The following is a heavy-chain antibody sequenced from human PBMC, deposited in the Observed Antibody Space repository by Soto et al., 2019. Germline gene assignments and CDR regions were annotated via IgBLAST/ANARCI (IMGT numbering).Heavy chain of an antibody. J-gene: IGHJ4*02. Sequence: GGSLRLSCAASGFTFSSYAMSWVRQAPGKGLEWVSAISGSGGSTYYADSVKGRFTISRDNSKNTLYLQMNSLRAEDTAVYYCAKDRRDIVVVVAATRTQGVDDYWGQGTLVTVSS. D-gene: IGHD2-15*01. V-gene: IGHV3-23*01. CDR1: GFTFSSYA. CDR2: ISGSGGST. CDR3: AKDRRDIVVVVAATRTQGVDDY.